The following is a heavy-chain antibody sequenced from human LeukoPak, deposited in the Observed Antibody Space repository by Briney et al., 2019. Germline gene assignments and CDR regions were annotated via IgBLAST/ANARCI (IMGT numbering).Heavy chain of an antibody. CDR2: IYYSGST. CDR1: GDSISSYC. D-gene: IGHD3-16*01. V-gene: IGHV4-59*01. Sequence: KPSETLSLTCTVSGDSISSYCWSWIRQPPGKGLEWIGYIYYSGSTNSNPSLKSRVTISGDTSKIQFSLKLSSVTAADTAVYYCARSFGGRSNDAFDIWGQGTVVTVSS. J-gene: IGHJ3*02. CDR3: ARSFGGRSNDAFDI.